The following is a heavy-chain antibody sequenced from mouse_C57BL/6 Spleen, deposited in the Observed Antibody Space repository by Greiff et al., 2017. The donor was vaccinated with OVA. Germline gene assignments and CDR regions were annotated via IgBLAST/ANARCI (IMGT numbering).Heavy chain of an antibody. CDR1: GYAFSSSW. CDR2: IYPGDGDT. CDR3: ARLDGYYLDY. V-gene: IGHV1-82*01. D-gene: IGHD2-3*01. J-gene: IGHJ2*01. Sequence: LVESGPELVKPGASVKISCKASGYAFSSSWMNWVKQRPGKGLEWIGRIYPGDGDTNYNGKFKGKATLTADKSSSTAYMQLSSLTSEDSAVYFCARLDGYYLDYWGQGTTLTVSS.